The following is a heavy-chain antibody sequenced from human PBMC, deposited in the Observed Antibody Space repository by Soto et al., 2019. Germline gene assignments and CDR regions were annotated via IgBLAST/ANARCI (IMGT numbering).Heavy chain of an antibody. CDR3: ALERQLNSPSDGFDS. V-gene: IGHV1-2*02. J-gene: IGHJ3*02. D-gene: IGHD6-13*01. Sequence: QVQLIQSGAEVKKPGASMKVSCKASAFTVYYLHWVRQAPGQGLEWMGRINPNTGVTDYAQRFQGRVTMTSDTSITTAFMDLSNVDFDDTAVYYCALERQLNSPSDGFDSWGQGTRVTVSS. CDR2: INPNTGVT. CDR1: AFTVYY.